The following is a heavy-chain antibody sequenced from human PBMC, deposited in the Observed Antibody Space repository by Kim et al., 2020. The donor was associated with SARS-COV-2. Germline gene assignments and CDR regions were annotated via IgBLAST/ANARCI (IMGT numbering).Heavy chain of an antibody. Sequence: ASVKVSCKASGYTFTGYYMHWVRQAPGQGLEWMGRINPNSGGTNYAQKFQGRVTMTRDTSISTAYMELSRLRSDDTAVYYCARDGVRYYDSSGAKGNWFDPWDQGTLVTVSS. D-gene: IGHD3-22*01. CDR1: GYTFTGYY. CDR3: ARDGVRYYDSSGAKGNWFDP. J-gene: IGHJ5*02. V-gene: IGHV1-2*06. CDR2: INPNSGGT.